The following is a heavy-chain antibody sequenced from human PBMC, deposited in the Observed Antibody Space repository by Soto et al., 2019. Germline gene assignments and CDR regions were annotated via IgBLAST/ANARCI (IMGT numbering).Heavy chain of an antibody. D-gene: IGHD1-7*01. J-gene: IGHJ4*02. Sequence: SETLSLTCAVSGGSFTSNNWWTWVRQPPGQGLEWIGEIYRTGSTNYKPSLKSRVTISLDKSENQFSLKVTSLTAADTAVYYCASRDPGTSVGYWGQGTLVTVSS. CDR1: GGSFTSNNW. CDR3: ASRDPGTSVGY. CDR2: IYRTGST. V-gene: IGHV4-4*02.